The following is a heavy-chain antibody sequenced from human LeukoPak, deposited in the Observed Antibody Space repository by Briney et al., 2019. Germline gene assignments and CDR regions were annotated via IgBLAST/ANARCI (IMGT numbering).Heavy chain of an antibody. Sequence: PSETLSLTCTVSGASISSGGYHWIWIRQRPGKGLEWIGYFYYSGPTSYNPSLKSRVAISVDTSKNQFSLKLISVTAADTAVYYCARDSPNYSSTTLGDGLDVWGQGTTVTVSS. CDR3: ARDSPNYSSTTLGDGLDV. CDR2: FYYSGPT. CDR1: GASISSGGYH. J-gene: IGHJ6*02. V-gene: IGHV4-31*03. D-gene: IGHD6-13*01.